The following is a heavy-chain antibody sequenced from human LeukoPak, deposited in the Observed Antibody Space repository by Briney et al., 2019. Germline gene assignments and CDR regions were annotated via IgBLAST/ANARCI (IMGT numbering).Heavy chain of an antibody. CDR2: INPSGGST. Sequence: ASVKVSCKASGYTFTSNYMHWVRQAPGQGLEWMGIINPSGGSTSYAQKFQGRVTMTRDTSTNTVYMEPSSLRSEDTAVYYCATPGGYCSGGSCQQHKYYFDYWGQGTLVTVSS. CDR3: ATPGGYCSGGSCQQHKYYFDY. CDR1: GYTFTSNY. V-gene: IGHV1-46*01. J-gene: IGHJ4*02. D-gene: IGHD2-15*01.